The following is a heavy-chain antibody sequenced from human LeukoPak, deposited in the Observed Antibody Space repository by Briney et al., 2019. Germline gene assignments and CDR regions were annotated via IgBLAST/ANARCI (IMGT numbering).Heavy chain of an antibody. V-gene: IGHV4-4*02. CDR3: ARAGSSSGWVGVTDY. D-gene: IGHD6-19*01. J-gene: IGHJ4*02. Sequence: SGTLSLTCAVSGGSISSSNWWSWVRQPPGKGLGWIGEIYHSGSTNYNPSLKSRVTISVDKSKNQFSLKLSSVTAADTAVYYCARAGSSSGWVGVTDYWGQGTLVTVSS. CDR2: IYHSGST. CDR1: GGSISSSNW.